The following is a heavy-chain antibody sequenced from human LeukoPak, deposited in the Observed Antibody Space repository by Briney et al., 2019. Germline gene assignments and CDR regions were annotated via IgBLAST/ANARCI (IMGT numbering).Heavy chain of an antibody. D-gene: IGHD5-12*01. CDR2: IRSKACGGTT. Sequence: GGSLRLSCTASGFSFGDYAMSWFRQAPGKGLEWVGLIRSKACGGTTEYAASVKGTFTISRDDSKRIAYLQMDSLKTEDTAVYYCSREHIVATMPFDFWGQGALVTVSS. V-gene: IGHV3-49*03. CDR1: GFSFGDYA. CDR3: SREHIVATMPFDF. J-gene: IGHJ4*02.